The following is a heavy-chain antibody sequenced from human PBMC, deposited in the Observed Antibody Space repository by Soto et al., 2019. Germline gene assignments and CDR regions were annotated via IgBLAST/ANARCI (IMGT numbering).Heavy chain of an antibody. Sequence: QVQVAESGGGLVEPGGYLRISCAASGFTFSDYDMSWIRQSPGKGLEWVSFVSSSGTTMYFADSVKGRFTISRDNAKNSLYLQMNSLRAEDTAVYYCARMGPRAARPSYWGQGTLVTVSS. CDR2: VSSSGTTM. J-gene: IGHJ4*02. CDR1: GFTFSDYD. D-gene: IGHD6-6*01. CDR3: ARMGPRAARPSY. V-gene: IGHV3-11*01.